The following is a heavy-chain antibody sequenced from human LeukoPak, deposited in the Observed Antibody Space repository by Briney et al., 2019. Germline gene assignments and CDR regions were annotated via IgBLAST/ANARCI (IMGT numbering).Heavy chain of an antibody. J-gene: IGHJ4*02. CDR3: GKDQSSGWSSYIDY. CDR2: IRYDGSNT. CDR1: GFTFRSYG. D-gene: IGHD6-19*01. Sequence: GSLRLSRSASGFTFRSYGMHWVRQAPGKGLGGAAFIRYDGSNTYYADSVKGRFTISRDNSKNTLYLQMNSLRAEDTAVYYCGKDQSSGWSSYIDYWGQGTLVTVSS. V-gene: IGHV3-30*02.